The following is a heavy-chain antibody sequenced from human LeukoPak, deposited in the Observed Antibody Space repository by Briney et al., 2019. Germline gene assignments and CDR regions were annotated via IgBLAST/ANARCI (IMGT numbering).Heavy chain of an antibody. CDR1: GGTFISYA. D-gene: IGHD5-24*01. CDR3: ARDRAGYKDY. CDR2: IIPIFGRA. V-gene: IGHV1-69*13. Sequence: ASVKVSCKASGGTFISYAISWVRQAPGQGVEWMGGIIPIFGRANYAQKLQGRVTITADESTSTAYMQLSSLRSEDTAVYYCARDRAGYKDYWGQGTLVTVSS. J-gene: IGHJ4*02.